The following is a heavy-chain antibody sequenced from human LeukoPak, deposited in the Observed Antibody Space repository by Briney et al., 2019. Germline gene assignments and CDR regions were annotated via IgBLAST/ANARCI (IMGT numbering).Heavy chain of an antibody. V-gene: IGHV3-30-3*01. J-gene: IGHJ6*02. D-gene: IGHD2-2*01. Sequence: GGSLRLSCAASGFTFSSYAMHWVRQAPGKGLEWVAVISYDGSNKYYADSVKGRFTISRDNSKNTLYLQMNSLRAEDTAVYCCARDPERVVPPYYYYGMDVWGQGTTVTVSS. CDR2: ISYDGSNK. CDR1: GFTFSSYA. CDR3: ARDPERVVPPYYYYGMDV.